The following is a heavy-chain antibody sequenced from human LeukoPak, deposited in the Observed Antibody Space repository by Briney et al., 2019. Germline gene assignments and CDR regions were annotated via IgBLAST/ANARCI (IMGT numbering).Heavy chain of an antibody. CDR3: ATAMVVRGVIPSYWFDP. J-gene: IGHJ5*02. CDR2: FDPEDGET. Sequence: GPSVKVSCKVSEYTPTELSMHWVHQAPGKGLECTGGFDPEDGETIYAQKFQGSVTMTEDTSTDTAYMELSSLRSEDTAVYYCATAMVVRGVIPSYWFDPWGQGTLVTVSS. D-gene: IGHD3-10*01. CDR1: EYTPTELS. V-gene: IGHV1-24*01.